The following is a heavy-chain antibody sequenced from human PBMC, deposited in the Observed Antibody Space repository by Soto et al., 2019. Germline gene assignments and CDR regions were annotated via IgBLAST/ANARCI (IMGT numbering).Heavy chain of an antibody. Sequence: SETLSLTCTVSGGSISSYYWTWIRQPPGKGLEWIGFIYNSGSTHYNPSLRSRVTISVDTSKNQFSLKLRSVTAADTAVYYCASMGYHYGSGSYPLDYWGQGTLVAVS. CDR2: IYNSGST. CDR3: ASMGYHYGSGSYPLDY. D-gene: IGHD3-10*01. V-gene: IGHV4-59*08. CDR1: GGSISSYY. J-gene: IGHJ4*02.